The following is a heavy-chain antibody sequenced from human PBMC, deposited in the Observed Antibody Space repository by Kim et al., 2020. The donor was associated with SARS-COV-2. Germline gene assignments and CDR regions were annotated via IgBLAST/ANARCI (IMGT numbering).Heavy chain of an antibody. D-gene: IGHD3-9*01. CDR2: INHGGST. Sequence: SETLSLTCAVSGGSFSLDYWTWIRQPPGKGLEWIGDINHGGSTNYNPSLKSRVTISLDTSKNQFSLNLASVTAADTAVYFCARERRGMARFSCFGVLTGSTTHYYSADVWGEGTSVTVSS. CDR1: GGSFSLDY. J-gene: IGHJ6*03. V-gene: IGHV4-34*01. CDR3: ARERRGMARFSCFGVLTGSTTHYYSADV.